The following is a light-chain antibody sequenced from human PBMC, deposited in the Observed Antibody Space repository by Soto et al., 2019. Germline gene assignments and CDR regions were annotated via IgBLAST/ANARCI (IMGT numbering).Light chain of an antibody. J-gene: IGLJ3*02. CDR1: SSNIGSNY. V-gene: IGLV1-47*01. CDR2: RNN. CDR3: AAWDDSRSRRV. Sequence: QSVLTQAPSASGTPGQRVTISCSGTSSNIGSNYVYWYQQFPGTAPKLLIYRNNQRPSGVPDRFSDSKSGTSASLAISGLRSEDEADYYCAAWDDSRSRRVFGGGTKLTVL.